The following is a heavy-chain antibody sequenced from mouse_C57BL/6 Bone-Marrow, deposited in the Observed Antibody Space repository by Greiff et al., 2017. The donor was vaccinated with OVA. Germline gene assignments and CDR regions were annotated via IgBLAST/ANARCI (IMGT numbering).Heavy chain of an antibody. CDR1: GYTFTSYW. Sequence: QVHVKQSGAELVKPGASVKLSCKASGYTFTSYWMHWVKQRPGQGLEWIGMIHPNSGSTNYNEKFKSKATLTVDKSSSTAYMQLSSLTSEDSAVYYCARGRGAPGFAYWGQGTLVTVSA. CDR2: IHPNSGST. V-gene: IGHV1-64*01. J-gene: IGHJ3*01. CDR3: ARGRGAPGFAY.